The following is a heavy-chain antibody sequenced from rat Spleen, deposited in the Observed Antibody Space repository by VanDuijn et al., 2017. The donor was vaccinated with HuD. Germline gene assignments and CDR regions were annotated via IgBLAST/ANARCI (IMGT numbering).Heavy chain of an antibody. V-gene: IGHV3-3*01. D-gene: IGHD1-7*01. J-gene: IGHJ2*01. CDR3: ERKDIYGYAFDY. CDR2: INSAGST. Sequence: EVQLQESGPGLVKPSQSLSLTCSVTAYSITSSYRWNWIRKFPGNKLDWLGYINSAGSTNYNPSLKSRISITRDTSKNQFFLQVNSVTTEDTATYYCERKDIYGYAFDYWGQGVMVTVSS. CDR1: AYSITSSYR.